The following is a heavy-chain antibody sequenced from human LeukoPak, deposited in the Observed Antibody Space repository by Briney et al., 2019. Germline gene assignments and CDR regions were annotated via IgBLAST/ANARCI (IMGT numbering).Heavy chain of an antibody. CDR1: GGSISSSSYY. V-gene: IGHV4-39*01. D-gene: IGHD5-18*01. CDR2: IYYSGST. Sequence: PSETLSLTCTVSGGSISSSSYYWGWIRQPPGKGLEWIGSIYYSGSTYYNPSLKSRVTISVDTSKNQFSLKLSSVTAADTAVYYCARHGQLSYYYGMDVWGQGTTVTVSS. CDR3: ARHGQLSYYYGMDV. J-gene: IGHJ6*02.